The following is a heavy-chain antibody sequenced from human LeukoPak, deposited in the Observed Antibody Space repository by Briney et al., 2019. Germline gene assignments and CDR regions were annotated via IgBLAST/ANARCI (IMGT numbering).Heavy chain of an antibody. CDR3: TTADYGFMEFYNCY. CDR1: GFTFSNDW. J-gene: IGHJ4*02. D-gene: IGHD5-24*01. CDR2: IKSKTDGGTT. Sequence: NPGGSLRLSCAASGFTFSNDWMSWVRQAPGKGLEWVGRIKSKTDGGTTDYAAPVKGRFTITRDDSKNTLYLQMNSLKTEDTAVYYCTTADYGFMEFYNCYWGPGTLVTVSS. V-gene: IGHV3-15*01.